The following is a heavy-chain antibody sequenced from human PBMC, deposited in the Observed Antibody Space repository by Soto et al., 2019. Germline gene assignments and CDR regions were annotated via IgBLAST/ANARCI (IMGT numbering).Heavy chain of an antibody. Sequence: QVQLVESGGGVVQPGRSLRLSCAASGFTFSSYGMHWVRQAPGKGLEWVAVISYDGSNKYYAESVKGRFTISRDNSKNTLYLQMNSLRAEDTAVYYCATDRAGYSSSWYPYYFDYWGQGTLVTVSS. CDR1: GFTFSSYG. D-gene: IGHD6-13*01. V-gene: IGHV3-30*03. CDR3: ATDRAGYSSSWYPYYFDY. J-gene: IGHJ4*02. CDR2: ISYDGSNK.